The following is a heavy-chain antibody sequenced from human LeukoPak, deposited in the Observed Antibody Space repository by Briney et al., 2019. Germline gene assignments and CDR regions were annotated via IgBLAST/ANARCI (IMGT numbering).Heavy chain of an antibody. CDR1: GGSISSSSYY. Sequence: SETLSLTCTVSGGSISSSSYYWGWIRQPPGKGLEWIGSIYYSGSTYYNPSLKSRVTISVDTSKNQFSLKLSSVTAADTAVYYWARRVIGGGSFFDYWGQGTLVTVSS. D-gene: IGHD3-16*01. V-gene: IGHV4-39*01. CDR3: ARRVIGGGSFFDY. CDR2: IYYSGST. J-gene: IGHJ4*02.